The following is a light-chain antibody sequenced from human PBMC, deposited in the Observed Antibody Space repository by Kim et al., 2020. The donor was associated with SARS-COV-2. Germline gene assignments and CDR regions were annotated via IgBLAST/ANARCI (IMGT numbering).Light chain of an antibody. J-gene: IGLJ3*02. CDR1: SGSIASDY. Sequence: GKTVTISGTRSSGSIASDYVQWYRQRPGSAPTTVIYENYQRPSGVPDRFSGSIDRSSNSASLTISGLRTEDEADYYCQSYDTSDQVFGGGTKLTVL. CDR2: ENY. V-gene: IGLV6-57*03. CDR3: QSYDTSDQV.